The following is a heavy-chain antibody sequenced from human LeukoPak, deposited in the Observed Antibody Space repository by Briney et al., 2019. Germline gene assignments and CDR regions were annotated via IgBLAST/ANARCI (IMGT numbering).Heavy chain of an antibody. CDR1: GYTLTELS. J-gene: IGHJ2*01. CDR3: ARVVTYDSSGYYSWYFDL. Sequence: GASVKVSCKVSGYTLTELSMHWVRQAPGKGLGWMGGFDPEDGETIYAQKFQGRVTMTEDTSTDTAYMELSSLRSEDTAVYYCARVVTYDSSGYYSWYFDLWGRGTLVTVSS. V-gene: IGHV1-24*01. CDR2: FDPEDGET. D-gene: IGHD3-22*01.